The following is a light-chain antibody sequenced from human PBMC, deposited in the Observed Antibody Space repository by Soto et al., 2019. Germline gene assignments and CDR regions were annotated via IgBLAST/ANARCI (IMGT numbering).Light chain of an antibody. CDR1: ESVSSIY. Sequence: EDVLTQYPGTLSLSPGERATLSCRASESVSSIYVAWYQQKPGQAPTLLIYGASTRATGIPDRFSGSGSGTDFTLTIDRLEPEDFAVYYCQQSLNPKTFGQGTKVDIK. V-gene: IGKV3-20*01. J-gene: IGKJ1*01. CDR3: QQSLNPKT. CDR2: GAS.